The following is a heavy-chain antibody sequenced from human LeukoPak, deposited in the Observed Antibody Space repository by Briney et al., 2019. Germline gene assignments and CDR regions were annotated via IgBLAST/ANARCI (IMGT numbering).Heavy chain of an antibody. J-gene: IGHJ4*02. CDR3: AKDRFGCSSTSCYSLDY. CDR1: GFTFSSYG. Sequence: QPGGSLRLSCAASGFTFSSYGMSWVRQAPGKGLEWVSAISGSGGSTYYADSVKGRFTISRDNSKNTLYLQMNSLRAEDTAVYYCAKDRFGCSSTSCYSLDYWGQGTLVTVSS. CDR2: ISGSGGST. D-gene: IGHD2-2*01. V-gene: IGHV3-23*01.